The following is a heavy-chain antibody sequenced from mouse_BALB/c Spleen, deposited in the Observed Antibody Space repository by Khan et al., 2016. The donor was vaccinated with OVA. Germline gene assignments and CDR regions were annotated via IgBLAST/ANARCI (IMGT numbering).Heavy chain of an antibody. J-gene: IGHJ3*01. V-gene: IGHV1-52*01. CDR1: GYTFTSYW. CDR2: IDPYDSET. CDR3: ARSPFAY. Sequence: QVQLQQPGAELVRPGASVKLSCEASGYTFTSYWMNWVKQSPEQGLEWIGRIDPYDSETHYNQNFKDKAILTADKSSSTAYMQLSSLTSEDSAGDLCARSPFAYWGQGTLVTVSA.